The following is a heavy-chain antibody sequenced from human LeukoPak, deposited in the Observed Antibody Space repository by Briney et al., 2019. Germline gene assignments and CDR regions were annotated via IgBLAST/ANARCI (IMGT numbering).Heavy chain of an antibody. CDR2: IYPGDSDT. CDR3: ARLQGCSSNSCPPDS. CDR1: GYSFTTYW. D-gene: IGHD2-2*01. V-gene: IGHV5-51*01. Sequence: GESLKISCKGSGYSFTTYWIGWVRQMPGKGLEWMGIIYPGDSDTRYSPSFQGQVTMSADKSINTAYLQWSSLKASDTAMYYCARLQGCSSNSCPPDSWGQGTLVTVSS. J-gene: IGHJ4*02.